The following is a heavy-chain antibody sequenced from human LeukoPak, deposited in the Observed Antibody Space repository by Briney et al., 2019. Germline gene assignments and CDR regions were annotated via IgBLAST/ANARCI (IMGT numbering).Heavy chain of an antibody. J-gene: IGHJ5*02. V-gene: IGHV3-7*01. CDR1: GFTFSSYE. CDR2: IKQDGSEK. D-gene: IGHD2-2*01. Sequence: PGGSLRLSCAASGFTFSSYEMNWVRQAPGKGLEWVANIKQDGSEKYYVDSVMGRFTISRDNAKNSLYLQMNSLRAEDTAVYYCARGPAPVLPAAIGFDPWGQGTLVTVSS. CDR3: ARGPAPVLPAAIGFDP.